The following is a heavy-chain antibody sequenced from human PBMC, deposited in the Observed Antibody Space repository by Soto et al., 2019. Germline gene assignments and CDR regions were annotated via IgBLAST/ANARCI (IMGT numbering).Heavy chain of an antibody. D-gene: IGHD6-13*01. CDR1: GYTFTSYA. CDR2: INTNTGNP. Sequence: ASVKVSCKASGYTFTSYAMNWGRQAPGQGLEWMGWINTNTGNPTYSQGSTGRFVFSLDTSVSTAYLQISSLKAEDTAVYYCARDGGGEQQHDAVDIWGQGTMVTVSS. CDR3: ARDGGGEQQHDAVDI. J-gene: IGHJ3*02. V-gene: IGHV7-4-1*02.